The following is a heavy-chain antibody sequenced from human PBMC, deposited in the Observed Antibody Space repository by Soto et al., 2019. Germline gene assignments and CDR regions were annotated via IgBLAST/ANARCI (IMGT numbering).Heavy chain of an antibody. Sequence: LRLSCVASGFTFSSYWMSWVRQAPGKGLEWVANIKQDGSEKYYVDSMKGRFTISRDNAKDSLYLQINTLRAEDTAVYSCARDARSGNYFRPCEYCGQGTLVIVAS. V-gene: IGHV3-7*03. CDR2: IKQDGSEK. J-gene: IGHJ4*02. D-gene: IGHD1-26*01. CDR3: ARDARSGNYFRPCEY. CDR1: GFTFSSYW.